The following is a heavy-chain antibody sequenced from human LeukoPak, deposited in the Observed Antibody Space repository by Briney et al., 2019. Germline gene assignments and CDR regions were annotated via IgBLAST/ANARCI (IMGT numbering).Heavy chain of an antibody. CDR3: AKARGVFRYYFDY. CDR2: ISYDGSDK. Sequence: GGSLRLSCAASRFTFSSYGMHWVRQAPGKGLEWVAVISYDGSDKYYADSVKGRFTISRDNSKNTLYLQMNSMRAEDKAVYYCAKARGVFRYYFDYWGQGTLVTVSS. V-gene: IGHV3-30*18. J-gene: IGHJ4*02. D-gene: IGHD3-9*01. CDR1: RFTFSSYG.